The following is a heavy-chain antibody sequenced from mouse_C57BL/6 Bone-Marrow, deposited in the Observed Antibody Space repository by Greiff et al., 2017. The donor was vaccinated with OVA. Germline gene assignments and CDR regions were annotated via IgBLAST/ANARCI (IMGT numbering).Heavy chain of an antibody. CDR1: GYTFTSYW. D-gene: IGHD4-1*01. CDR2: IYPGSGNT. CDR3: ARNWPFDY. Sequence: VQLQQPGAELVKPGASVKLSCKASGYTFTSYWMHWVKQRPGRGLEWIARIYPGSGNTYYNEKFKGKATLTAEKSSSTAYMQLSSLTSEDSAVYFCARNWPFDYWGQGTTLTVSS. J-gene: IGHJ2*01. V-gene: IGHV1-76*01.